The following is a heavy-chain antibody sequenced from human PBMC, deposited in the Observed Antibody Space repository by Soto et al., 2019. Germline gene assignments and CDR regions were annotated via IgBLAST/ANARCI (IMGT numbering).Heavy chain of an antibody. Sequence: GESLKISCKGSGYSFTSYWISWVRQMPGKGLEWMGIIYPGDSDTRYSPSFQGQVTISADKSISTAYLQWSSLKASDTAMYYCARSGYDSDYYYYGMDVWGQGTTVTVSS. J-gene: IGHJ6*02. V-gene: IGHV5-51*01. CDR3: ARSGYDSDYYYYGMDV. CDR2: IYPGDSDT. CDR1: GYSFTSYW. D-gene: IGHD5-12*01.